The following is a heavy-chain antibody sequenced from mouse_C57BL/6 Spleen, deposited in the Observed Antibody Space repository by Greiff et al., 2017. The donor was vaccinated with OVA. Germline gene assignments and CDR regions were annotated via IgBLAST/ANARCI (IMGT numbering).Heavy chain of an antibody. CDR2: IHPNSGST. D-gene: IGHD1-1*01. CDR1: GYAFTNYL. CDR3: ARGRLRGDYFDY. V-gene: IGHV1-54*01. J-gene: IGHJ2*01. Sequence: QVQLQQSGAELVRPGTSVKVSCKASGYAFTNYLIEWVKQRPGQGLEWIGMIHPNSGSTNYNEKFKSKATLTVDKSSSTAYMQLSSLTSEDSAVYYCARGRLRGDYFDYWGQGTTLTVSS.